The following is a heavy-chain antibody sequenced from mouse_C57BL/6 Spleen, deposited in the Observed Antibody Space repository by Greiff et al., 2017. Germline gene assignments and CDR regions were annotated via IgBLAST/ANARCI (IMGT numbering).Heavy chain of an antibody. CDR3: ARWGLRVGY. CDR2: IDPSDSYT. CDR1: GYTFTSYW. D-gene: IGHD2-13*01. Sequence: VQLQQPGAELVMPGASVKLSCQASGYTFTSYWMHWVKQRPGQGLEWIGEIDPSDSYTNYNQKFKGNSTLTVDKSSSTAYMQLSSLTSEDSAVYYCARWGLRVGYWGQGTTLAVSS. V-gene: IGHV1-69*01. J-gene: IGHJ2*01.